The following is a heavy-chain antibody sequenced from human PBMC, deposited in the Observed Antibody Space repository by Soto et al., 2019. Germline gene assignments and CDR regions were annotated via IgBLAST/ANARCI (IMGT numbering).Heavy chain of an antibody. Sequence: QVHLVLSSAAVKKPGASVRVSCKGSGYAFTTYGITWVRQAPVQVLEWLGWISAHNGNTNYAQKLQGRVTVTRDTTTSTAYMELRRLRSDETDVSDCESGRDGESWGQGAVVTVSS. CDR2: ISAHNGNT. V-gene: IGHV1-18*01. CDR1: GYAFTTYG. D-gene: IGHD3-10*01. J-gene: IGHJ5*02. CDR3: ESGRDGES.